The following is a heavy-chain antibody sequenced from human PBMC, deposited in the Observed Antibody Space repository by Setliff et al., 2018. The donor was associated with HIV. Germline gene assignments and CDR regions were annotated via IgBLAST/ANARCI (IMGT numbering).Heavy chain of an antibody. CDR3: VREDIVTTGGRLDYYMDV. J-gene: IGHJ6*03. CDR1: GFTFSSYW. CDR2: IKQDGSEK. Sequence: PGGSLRLSCAASGFTFSSYWMSWVRQAPGKGLEWVANIKQDGSEKYYVDSVKGRFTISRDNAKNSLYLQMNSLRAEDAALYYCVREDIVTTGGRLDYYMDVWGKGTTVTVSS. V-gene: IGHV3-7*03. D-gene: IGHD5-12*01.